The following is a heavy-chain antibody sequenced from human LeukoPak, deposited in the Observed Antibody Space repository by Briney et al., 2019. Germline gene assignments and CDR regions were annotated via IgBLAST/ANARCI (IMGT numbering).Heavy chain of an antibody. V-gene: IGHV3-33*01. D-gene: IGHD5-12*01. CDR3: ARDPWLRLGGYLDY. CDR1: GSTFSSYG. Sequence: PGGSLRLSCAASGSTFSSYGMHWVRQAPGKGLEWVAVIWYDGSNKYYADSVKGRFTISRDNSKNTLYLQMNSLRAEDTAVYYCARDPWLRLGGYLDYWGQGTLVTVSS. J-gene: IGHJ4*02. CDR2: IWYDGSNK.